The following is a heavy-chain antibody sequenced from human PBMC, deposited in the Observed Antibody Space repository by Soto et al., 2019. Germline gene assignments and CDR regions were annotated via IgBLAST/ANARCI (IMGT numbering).Heavy chain of an antibody. CDR2: IYYSATS. D-gene: IGHD3-22*01. CDR3: ARYYYDSSSSQNWFDP. V-gene: IGHV4-31*03. J-gene: IGHJ5*02. Sequence: SETLSLTCTVSGDSISSGGYYWSWIRQHPGKGLELIGHIYYSATSYYNPSLKSRVTISVDTSKNQFSLKLSSVTAADTAVYYCARYYYDSSSSQNWFDPWGQGTLVTVSS. CDR1: GDSISSGGYY.